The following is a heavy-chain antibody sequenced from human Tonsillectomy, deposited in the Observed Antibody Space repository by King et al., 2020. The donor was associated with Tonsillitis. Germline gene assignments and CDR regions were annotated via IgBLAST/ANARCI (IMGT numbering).Heavy chain of an antibody. CDR3: VRVAGIVVVPCVRPTTRNYGMDV. CDR2: INTDTGNP. D-gene: IGHD2-2*01. V-gene: IGHV7-4-1*02. CDR1: GYTFTTYP. Sequence: VQLVESASQLKKPGASVKVSCKASGYTFTTYPMNWVRQAPGHGLEWMGWINTDTGNPTYAQGFTGRFVFSLDTSVNTAYLPISSLKAEDTAVYYCVRVAGIVVVPCVRPTTRNYGMDVWGLGTTVTVSS. J-gene: IGHJ6*02.